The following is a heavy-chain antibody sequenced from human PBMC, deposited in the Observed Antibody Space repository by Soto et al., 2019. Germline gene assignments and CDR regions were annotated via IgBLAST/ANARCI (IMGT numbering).Heavy chain of an antibody. Sequence: GGALRLSCAASGFTFSSYSMNWVRQAQGKGLEWVSSISSSSSYIYYADSVKGRFTISRDNAKNSLYLQVNSLRAEDTAVYYCVRGGYSSSYLPFYAPDDYWGPGTVVTVA. J-gene: IGHJ4*02. V-gene: IGHV3-21*01. D-gene: IGHD6-13*01. CDR3: VRGGYSSSYLPFYAPDDY. CDR2: ISSSSSYI. CDR1: GFTFSSYS.